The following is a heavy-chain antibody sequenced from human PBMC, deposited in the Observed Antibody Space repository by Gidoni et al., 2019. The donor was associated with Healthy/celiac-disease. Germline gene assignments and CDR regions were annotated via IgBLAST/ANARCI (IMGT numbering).Heavy chain of an antibody. J-gene: IGHJ4*02. CDR2: IYYSGST. V-gene: IGHV4-59*01. CDR3: ATDLDGGYDY. Sequence: QVQLQESGPGLVKPSATLALTCTVSGGSISSYYWRWIRQPPGKGLEWIGYIYYSGSTNYNPSLKSRVTISVDTSKNQFSLKLSSVTAADTAVYYCATDLDGGYDYWGQGTLVTVSS. CDR1: GGSISSYY. D-gene: IGHD3-10*01.